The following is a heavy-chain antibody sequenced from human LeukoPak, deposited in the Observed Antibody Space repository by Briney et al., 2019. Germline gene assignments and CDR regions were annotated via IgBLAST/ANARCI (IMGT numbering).Heavy chain of an antibody. CDR1: GYSFTNYA. CDR2: INTNTRNP. Sequence: ASVKVSCKTSGYSFTNYALNWVRQAPGQGLEWLGWINTNTRNPSYGPGLKGRFVISLDTSVNTAYLQINRLETEDTATYFCARDGEGQWLSAFDVWGQGTLVSVSS. V-gene: IGHV7-4-1*02. CDR3: ARDGEGQWLSAFDV. J-gene: IGHJ4*02. D-gene: IGHD6-19*01.